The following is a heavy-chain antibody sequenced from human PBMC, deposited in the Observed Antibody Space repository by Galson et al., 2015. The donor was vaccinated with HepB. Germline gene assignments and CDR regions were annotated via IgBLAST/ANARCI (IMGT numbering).Heavy chain of an antibody. CDR3: ARDITGIAAAGEYYYYYYGMDV. CDR1: GDSVSSNSAA. D-gene: IGHD6-13*01. CDR2: TYYRSKWYN. Sequence: CAISGDSVSSNSAAWNWIRQSPSRGLEWLGRTYYRSKWYNDYAVSVKSRITINPDTSKNQFSLQLNSVTPEDTAVYYCARDITGIAAAGEYYYYYYGMDVWGQGTTVTVSS. J-gene: IGHJ6*02. V-gene: IGHV6-1*01.